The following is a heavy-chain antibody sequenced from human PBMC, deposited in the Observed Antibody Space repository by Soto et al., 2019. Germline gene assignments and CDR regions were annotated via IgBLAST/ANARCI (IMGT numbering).Heavy chain of an antibody. CDR2: ISYDGSNK. CDR1: GFTFSSYG. CDR3: AKDGSGGKTKAPYYFDY. J-gene: IGHJ4*02. V-gene: IGHV3-30*18. Sequence: PGGSLTLSCAASGFTFSSYGMHWVRQAPGKGLEWVAVISYDGSNKYYADSVKGRFTISRDNSKNTLYLQMNSLRAEDTAVYYCAKDGSGGKTKAPYYFDYWGQGTLVTVSS. D-gene: IGHD2-8*02.